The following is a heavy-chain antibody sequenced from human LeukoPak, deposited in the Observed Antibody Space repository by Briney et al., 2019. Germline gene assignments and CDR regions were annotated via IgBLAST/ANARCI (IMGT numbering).Heavy chain of an antibody. J-gene: IGHJ6*02. Sequence: SETLSLTCTVSGGSISSYYWSWIRQPPGNGLEWIGYIYYSGITNYNPSLKSRVTMSVDTSKNQFSLNPSSVTAADTAVYYCARDSRYCNSISCYGRPGYYGLDVWGQGTTVTVSS. CDR1: GGSISSYY. CDR2: IYYSGIT. D-gene: IGHD2-2*01. V-gene: IGHV4-59*01. CDR3: ARDSRYCNSISCYGRPGYYGLDV.